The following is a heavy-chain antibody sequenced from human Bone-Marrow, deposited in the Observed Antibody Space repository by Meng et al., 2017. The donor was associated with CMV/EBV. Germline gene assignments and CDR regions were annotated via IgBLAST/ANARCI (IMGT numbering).Heavy chain of an antibody. CDR3: ARGRGRPTIFGVGREYYFDY. Sequence: ASVKVSCKPSGYTFTAYYMHWVRQAPGQGLEWMGIINPSGGSTSYAQKFQGRVTMTRNTSISTAYMELSSLRSEDTAVYYCARGRGRPTIFGVGREYYFDYWGQGTLVTVSS. V-gene: IGHV1-46*01. J-gene: IGHJ4*02. D-gene: IGHD3-3*01. CDR2: INPSGGST. CDR1: GYTFTAYY.